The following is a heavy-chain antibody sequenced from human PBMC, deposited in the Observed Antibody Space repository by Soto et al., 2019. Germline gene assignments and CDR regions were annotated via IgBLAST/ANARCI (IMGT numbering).Heavy chain of an antibody. CDR3: ARDPPLLWFGDRPADYGMDV. Sequence: PGGSLRLSCAASEFTVTNNEMSWVRQAPEKGLEWVSILYSGGNTYYADSVEGRFTISRDGSKNTLYLHMNSLRAEDTAVYYCARDPPLLWFGDRPADYGMDVWGQGTTVTVSS. CDR2: LYSGGNT. J-gene: IGHJ6*02. D-gene: IGHD3-10*01. V-gene: IGHV3-53*01. CDR1: EFTVTNNE.